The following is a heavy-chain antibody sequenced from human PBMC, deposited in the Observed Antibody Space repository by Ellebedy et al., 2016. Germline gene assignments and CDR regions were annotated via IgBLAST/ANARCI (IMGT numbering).Heavy chain of an antibody. CDR3: AHSARYYDVLTGYYSLFDY. J-gene: IGHJ4*02. CDR1: GFSLRTSGVA. D-gene: IGHD3-9*01. V-gene: IGHV2-5*01. CDR2: VYWNDDN. Sequence: SGPTLVKPTQTLTLTCTFSGFSLRTSGVAVGWIRQPPGKALECLALVYWNDDNHYSPSLRSRLTITKDTSRNRVVLTMTNIDPVDTATYYCAHSARYYDVLTGYYSLFDYWGQGTLVTVSS.